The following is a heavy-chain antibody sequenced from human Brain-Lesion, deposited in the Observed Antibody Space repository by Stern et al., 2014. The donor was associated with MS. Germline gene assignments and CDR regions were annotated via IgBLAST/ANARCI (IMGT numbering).Heavy chain of an antibody. Sequence: VQLVESGPGLVKPSGTLSLTCAVSGGSISSSNWWSWVRQSPGKGLEWLGEIYQRGGTKYSPSFESRVIISVDKSKNQFSLKLSYVTAADTAVYYCARELPDLNAFDIWGQGTMVTVSS. CDR1: GGSISSSNW. J-gene: IGHJ3*02. CDR2: IYQRGGT. D-gene: IGHD1-14*01. CDR3: ARELPDLNAFDI. V-gene: IGHV4-4*02.